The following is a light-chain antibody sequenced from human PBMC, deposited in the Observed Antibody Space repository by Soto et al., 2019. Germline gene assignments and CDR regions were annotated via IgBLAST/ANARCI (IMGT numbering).Light chain of an antibody. CDR2: GES. CDR1: QSVXSN. CDR3: QQYNNWPPST. Sequence: EIVVTQCPSTLSVSPGERATLSCRASQSVXSNLGWYQEKPGQAPRALIXGESTRATGIPARFSGSGSGREFTLTISSLQSEDFSVYYCQQYNNWPPSTVGQGTRLEIK. V-gene: IGKV3-15*01. J-gene: IGKJ5*01.